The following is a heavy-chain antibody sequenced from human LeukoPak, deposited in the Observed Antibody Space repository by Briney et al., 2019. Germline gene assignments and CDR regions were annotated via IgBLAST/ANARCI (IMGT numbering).Heavy chain of an antibody. J-gene: IGHJ4*02. D-gene: IGHD1-26*01. V-gene: IGHV4-38-2*02. Sequence: PSETLSLTCTVSGYSISSGYYWGWIRQPPGKGLEYIGTIHYSGSTYYNPSLRSRVTVSVDTSKNQFSLKLNSVTAADTAVYYCARLIVGATDYWGQGTLVTVSS. CDR1: GYSISSGYY. CDR3: ARLIVGATDY. CDR2: IHYSGST.